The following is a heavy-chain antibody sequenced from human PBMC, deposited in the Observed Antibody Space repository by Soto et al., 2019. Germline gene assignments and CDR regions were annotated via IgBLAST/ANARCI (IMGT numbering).Heavy chain of an antibody. CDR1: GFTFSSYS. CDR2: ISSSSTI. CDR3: ARGSIAAAGVQGNWFDP. J-gene: IGHJ5*02. Sequence: GGSLRLSCAASGFTFSSYSMNWVRQAPGKGLEWVSYISSSSTIYYADSVKGRFTISRDNAKNSLYLQMNSLRAEDTAVYYCARGSIAAAGVQGNWFDPWGQGTLVTVSS. D-gene: IGHD6-13*01. V-gene: IGHV3-48*01.